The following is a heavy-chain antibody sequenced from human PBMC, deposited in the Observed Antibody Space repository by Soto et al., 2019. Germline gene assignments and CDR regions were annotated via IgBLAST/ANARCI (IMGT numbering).Heavy chain of an antibody. CDR2: INTKSGGT. D-gene: IGHD5-12*01. J-gene: IGHJ4*02. V-gene: IGHV1-2*02. Sequence: ASVKVSCKASGYSFTGNYIHRVRQAPGQGLEGMGWINTKSGGTNSAHKFQGRVTMTRNTSIRTAYMDLSRLTSDDTALYYCARGPLGSGYSGHSDGTSLQYWGQGALLTVSS. CDR3: ARGPLGSGYSGHSDGTSLQY. CDR1: GYSFTGNY.